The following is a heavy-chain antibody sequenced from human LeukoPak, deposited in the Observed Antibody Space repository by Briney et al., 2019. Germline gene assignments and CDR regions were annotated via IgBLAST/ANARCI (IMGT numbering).Heavy chain of an antibody. V-gene: IGHV3-21*01. D-gene: IGHD7-27*01. CDR1: GFTFSSYS. CDR2: ISSSSSYI. CDR3: ARDPNWGFAFDI. J-gene: IGHJ3*02. Sequence: GGSLRLSCAASGFTFSSYSMNWVRQAPGKGLEWVSSISSSSSYIYYADSVKGRFTISRDNAKNSLYLQMNSLRAEDTAVYYCARDPNWGFAFDIWGQGTMVTVSS.